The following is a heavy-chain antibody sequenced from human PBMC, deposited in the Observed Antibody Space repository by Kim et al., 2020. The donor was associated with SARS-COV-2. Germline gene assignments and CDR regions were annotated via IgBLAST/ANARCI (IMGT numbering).Heavy chain of an antibody. CDR2: EI. CDR3: ARGGLFYSFDI. V-gene: IGHV3-7*01. J-gene: IGHJ3*02. D-gene: IGHD3-10*01. Sequence: EIKYADSMRERLTSARDNPKNSLYLQMSSLRAEDTAVYYCARGGLFYSFDIWGQGTLVSVSS.